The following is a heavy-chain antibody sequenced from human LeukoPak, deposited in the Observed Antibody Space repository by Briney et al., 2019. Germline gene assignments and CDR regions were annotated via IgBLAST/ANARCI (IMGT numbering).Heavy chain of an antibody. V-gene: IGHV4-59*01. CDR2: IYYSGST. CDR1: GGSLSSYY. CDR3: ARDSSRGGYYYYGMDV. J-gene: IGHJ6*02. D-gene: IGHD6-6*01. Sequence: SXTLSLTCTVSGGSLSSYYWSWIRQPPGKGLEWIGYIYYSGSTNYNPSLKSRVTISVDTSKNQFSLKLSSVTAADTAVYYCARDSSRGGYYYYGMDVWGQGTTVTVSS.